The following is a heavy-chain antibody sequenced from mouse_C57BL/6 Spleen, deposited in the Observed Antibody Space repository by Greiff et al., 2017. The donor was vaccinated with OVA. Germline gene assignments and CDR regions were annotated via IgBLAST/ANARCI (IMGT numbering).Heavy chain of an antibody. V-gene: IGHV3-6*01. Sequence: EVKLEESGPGLVKPSQSLSLTCSVTGYSITSGYYWNWIRQFPGNKLEWMGYISYDGSNNYNPSLKNRISITRDTSKNQFFLKLNSVTTEDTATYYCARREGLLSWFAYWGQGTLVTVSA. J-gene: IGHJ3*01. D-gene: IGHD1-1*01. CDR1: GYSITSGYY. CDR3: ARREGLLSWFAY. CDR2: ISYDGSN.